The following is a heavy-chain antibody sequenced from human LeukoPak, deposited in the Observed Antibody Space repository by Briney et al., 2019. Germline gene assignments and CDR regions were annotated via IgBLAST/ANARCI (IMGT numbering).Heavy chain of an antibody. CDR2: IYLRGNT. V-gene: IGHV4-4*02. J-gene: IGHJ4*02. D-gene: IGHD4-17*01. CDR3: ARGTITTVTDS. Sequence: SGALSLTCAVSGGSISSSNWWTWVRQPPGKGLEWVGEIYLRGNTNYNPSLESRVSISVDESKTQLSLRLESVTAADTAVYYCARGTITTVTDSWGPGTLVTVSS. CDR1: GGSISSSNW.